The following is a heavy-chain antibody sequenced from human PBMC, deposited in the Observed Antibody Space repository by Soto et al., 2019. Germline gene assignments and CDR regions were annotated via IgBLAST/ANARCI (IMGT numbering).Heavy chain of an antibody. CDR3: ARDLRLYYDFWSGYYDY. CDR2: ISYDGSNK. V-gene: IGHV3-30-3*01. CDR1: GFTFSSYA. D-gene: IGHD3-3*01. J-gene: IGHJ4*02. Sequence: PGGSLRLSCAASGFTFSSYAMHWVRQAPGKGLEWVAVISYDGSNKYYADSVKGRFTISRDNSKNTLYLQMNSLRAEDTAVYYCARDLRLYYDFWSGYYDYWGQGTLVTVSS.